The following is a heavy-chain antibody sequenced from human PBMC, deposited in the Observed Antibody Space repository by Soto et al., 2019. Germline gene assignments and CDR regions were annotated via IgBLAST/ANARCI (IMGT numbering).Heavy chain of an antibody. CDR2: ISYDGSNE. CDR3: ARGGTIFGVVKLAFDI. D-gene: IGHD3-3*01. Sequence: PGGSLRLSCAASGFTFSSYAMHWVRQAPGKGLEWVAVISYDGSNEYYADSVKGRFTISRDNSKNTLYLQMNSLRAEDTAVYYCARGGTIFGVVKLAFDIWGQGTMVTASS. V-gene: IGHV3-30-3*01. J-gene: IGHJ3*02. CDR1: GFTFSSYA.